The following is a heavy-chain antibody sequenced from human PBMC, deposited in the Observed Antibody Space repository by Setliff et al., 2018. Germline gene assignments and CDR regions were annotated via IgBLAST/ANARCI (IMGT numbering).Heavy chain of an antibody. CDR2: IYTSGST. CDR3: ASAAAGYCSGRSCYAKLYFDY. V-gene: IGHV4-4*07. CDR1: GDSVSRSY. J-gene: IGHJ4*02. Sequence: SETLSLTCTVSGDSVSRSYWSWIRQPAGKGLEWIGHIYTSGSTNYNPSLKSRVTISVDTSKNQFSLKLSSVTAADTAVYYCASAAAGYCSGRSCYAKLYFDYWGQGTLVTVSS. D-gene: IGHD2-15*01.